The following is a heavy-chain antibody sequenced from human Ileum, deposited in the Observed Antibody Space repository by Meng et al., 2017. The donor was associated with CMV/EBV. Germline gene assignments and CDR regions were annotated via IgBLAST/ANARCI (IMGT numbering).Heavy chain of an antibody. Sequence: QAQLQESGPGLVKPSQTLSLPLTVSGDSISLHYWNWIRQPAGKGLEWIGRIYVSGSTNYNSSFKSRVTLSIDTSKNQFSLKLTSVTAADTAVYYCGRAGARGVPVDIWGQGTLVTVSS. CDR2: IYVSGST. J-gene: IGHJ4*02. D-gene: IGHD3-10*01. V-gene: IGHV4-4*07. CDR1: GDSISLHY. CDR3: GRAGARGVPVDI.